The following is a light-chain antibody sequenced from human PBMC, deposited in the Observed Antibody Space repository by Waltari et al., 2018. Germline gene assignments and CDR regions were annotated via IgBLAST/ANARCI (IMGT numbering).Light chain of an antibody. V-gene: IGLV2-23*02. CDR1: NSDVGSYDR. CDR2: EVS. J-gene: IGLJ3*02. Sequence: QSALTPPASVSGSPGQSITISCTGTNSDVGSYDRVSWYQQHPGKAPKVMISEVSKRPSGVSNRFSGSKSGNTASLTISGLQAEDEADYYCCSYAGSSTFDWVFGGGTKLTVL. CDR3: CSYAGSSTFDWV.